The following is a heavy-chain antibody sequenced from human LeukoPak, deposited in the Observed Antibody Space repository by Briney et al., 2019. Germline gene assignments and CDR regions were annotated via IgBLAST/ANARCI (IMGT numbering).Heavy chain of an antibody. CDR3: ARETMGVDY. Sequence: SETLSLTCTVSGGSISSYYWNWIRQPPGKGLEWIGYIYNSGNTNYNPSLKGRVTISLDTSKKQISLKLTSVTAADTAVYFCARETMGVDYWGPGILVTVSS. D-gene: IGHD2-8*01. CDR1: GGSISSYY. V-gene: IGHV4-59*01. CDR2: IYNSGNT. J-gene: IGHJ4*02.